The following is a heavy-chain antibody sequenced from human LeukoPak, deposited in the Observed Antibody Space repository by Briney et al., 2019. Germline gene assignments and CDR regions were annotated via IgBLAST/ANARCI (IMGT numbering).Heavy chain of an antibody. CDR3: ARIAPEWLLTSYFDY. D-gene: IGHD3-3*01. J-gene: IGHJ4*02. V-gene: IGHV4-59*01. Sequence: SETLPLTCTVSGGSISSYYWSWIRQPPGKGLEWIGYIYYSGSTNYNPSLKSRVTISVDTSKNQFSLKLSSVTAADTAVYYCARIAPEWLLTSYFDYWGQGTLVTVSS. CDR1: GGSISSYY. CDR2: IYYSGST.